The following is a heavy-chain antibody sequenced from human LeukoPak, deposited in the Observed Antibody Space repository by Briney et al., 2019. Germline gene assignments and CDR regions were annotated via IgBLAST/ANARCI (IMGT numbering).Heavy chain of an antibody. CDR3: ARGSRYCTGGSCYSRTAPFDS. CDR1: GGSISNYY. J-gene: IGHJ4*02. Sequence: SETLSLTCTVSGGSISNYYWSWIRQPPGQGLQWIGYIYYSGSTNYSPSLKSRVTISLDTSKNQFSLRLSSVTAADTAIYYCARGSRYCTGGSCYSRTAPFDSWGQGMLVTVSS. CDR2: IYYSGST. D-gene: IGHD2-15*01. V-gene: IGHV4-59*01.